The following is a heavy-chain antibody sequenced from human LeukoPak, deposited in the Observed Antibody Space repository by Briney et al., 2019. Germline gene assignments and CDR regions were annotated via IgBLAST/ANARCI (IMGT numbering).Heavy chain of an antibody. Sequence: ASVKVSCKASGGTFSSYAISWERQAPGQGLEWMGRIIPILGIANYAQKFQGRVTITADKSTSTAYMELSSLRSEDTAVYYCASPSSSWYSGAFDIWGQGTMVTVSS. CDR3: ASPSSSWYSGAFDI. CDR2: IIPILGIA. D-gene: IGHD6-13*01. J-gene: IGHJ3*02. CDR1: GGTFSSYA. V-gene: IGHV1-69*04.